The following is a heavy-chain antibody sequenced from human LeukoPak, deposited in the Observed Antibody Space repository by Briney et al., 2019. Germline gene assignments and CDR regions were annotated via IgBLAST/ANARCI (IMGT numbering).Heavy chain of an antibody. J-gene: IGHJ4*02. D-gene: IGHD2-2*01. CDR1: GFMFSNFA. CDR3: AKDQGQAVVPRRFDY. V-gene: IGHV3-23*01. Sequence: PGGSLRFSCAASGFMFSNFAMSWVRQAPGKGLEWVSTIYYSGGNTYSADSVKGRFTISRDNAKNTLYLQMNSLRAEDTAVYYCAKDQGQAVVPRRFDYWGQGTLVTVSS. CDR2: IYYSGGNT.